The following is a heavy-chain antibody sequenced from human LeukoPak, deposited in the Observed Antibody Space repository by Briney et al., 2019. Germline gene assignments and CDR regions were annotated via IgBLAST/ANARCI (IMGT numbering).Heavy chain of an antibody. CDR1: GGSISSSDYY. D-gene: IGHD6-6*01. CDR2: IYYSGTT. CDR3: ATTLPYSSSSGYYMDV. Sequence: SETLSLTCTVSGGSISSSDYYWGWIRQPPGKGLEWIASIYYSGTTHYNPSLKSRVTISVDTSKNQFSLKLSSVTAADTAVYYCATTLPYSSSSGYYMDVWGKGTTVTVSS. V-gene: IGHV4-39*07. J-gene: IGHJ6*03.